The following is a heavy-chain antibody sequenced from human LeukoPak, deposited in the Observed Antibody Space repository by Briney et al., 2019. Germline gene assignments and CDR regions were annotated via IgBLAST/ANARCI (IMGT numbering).Heavy chain of an antibody. Sequence: PSETLSLTCTVSSGSISISSYYWGWIRQPPGKGLEWIGTIYYSGSTYYNPSLKTRFTISVDTSKNQFSLKLSSVTAADTAVYYCARHGGSSYGSYYFDFWGQGTLVTVSS. CDR2: IYYSGST. J-gene: IGHJ4*02. CDR1: SGSISISSYY. D-gene: IGHD5-18*01. CDR3: ARHGGSSYGSYYFDF. V-gene: IGHV4-39*01.